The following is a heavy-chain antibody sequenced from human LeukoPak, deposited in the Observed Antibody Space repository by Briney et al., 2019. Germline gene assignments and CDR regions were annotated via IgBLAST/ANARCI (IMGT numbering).Heavy chain of an antibody. CDR1: GCTFTGYY. CDR2: MNPNSGNT. CDR3: ARVSDYYDSSGYGDP. V-gene: IGHV1-8*02. Sequence: ASVKVSCKASGCTFTGYYMHWVRQAPGQGLEWMGWMNPNSGNTDSVQQFQGRVSMTRNTSISPAFMELSSLRSEDTAVDSCARVSDYYDSSGYGDPWGQGTLVTVSS. J-gene: IGHJ5*02. D-gene: IGHD3-22*01.